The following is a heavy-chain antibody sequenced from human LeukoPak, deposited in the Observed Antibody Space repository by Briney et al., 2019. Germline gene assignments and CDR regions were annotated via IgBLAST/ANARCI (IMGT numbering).Heavy chain of an antibody. Sequence: GGSLRLSCAASGFTFSRYSMAWVRQAPGKGLEWVSTIRDSGDTTYYADSVKGRFTISRDNSKNTLYLQMNSLRAEDTAVYYCATEYYYDSSGYYYVEDYWGQGTLVTVSS. CDR3: ATEYYYDSSGYYYVEDY. J-gene: IGHJ4*02. D-gene: IGHD3-22*01. V-gene: IGHV3-23*01. CDR1: GFTFSRYS. CDR2: IRDSGDTT.